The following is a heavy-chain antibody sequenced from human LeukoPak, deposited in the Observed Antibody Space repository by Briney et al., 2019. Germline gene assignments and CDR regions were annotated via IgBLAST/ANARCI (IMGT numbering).Heavy chain of an antibody. CDR1: GFAFSTYG. D-gene: IGHD2-2*01. J-gene: IGHJ4*02. CDR2: MRYDGGSE. V-gene: IGHV3-30*02. Sequence: PGGSLRLSCAASGFAFSTYGMYWIRQAPGKGLEWVAYMRYDGGSEHYADSVKGRHTISRDDSKNTLYLQMNSLRTEDTAVYYCAKAIPVVVPAANDYWGQGTLVTVS. CDR3: AKAIPVVVPAANDY.